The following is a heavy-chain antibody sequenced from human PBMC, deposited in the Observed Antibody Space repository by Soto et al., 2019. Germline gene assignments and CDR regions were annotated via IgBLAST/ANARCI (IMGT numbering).Heavy chain of an antibody. V-gene: IGHV4-39*01. CDR2: IYYIGST. D-gene: IGHD3-10*01. CDR3: ARVRLWLGDKRFDP. Sequence: PSETLSLTCTVSAGSISSSSYYWGLIRHPPGKGLEWIGSIYYIGSTYYNPSLKRRFTISVDTSKNQFSLKLSSVTAAATAVDCCARVRLWLGDKRFDPWGKGTLVTVS. J-gene: IGHJ5*02. CDR1: AGSISSSSYY.